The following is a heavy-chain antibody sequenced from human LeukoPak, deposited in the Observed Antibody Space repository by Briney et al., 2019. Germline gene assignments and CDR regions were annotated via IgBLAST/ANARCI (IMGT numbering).Heavy chain of an antibody. Sequence: GGSLRLSCAPSGFTVSSNYMSWVRQTPGKGLEWVSVIYSGGSTYYADSVKGRFTISRDNSKNTLYLQMNSLRAEDTAVYYCAREGLHSPLTLGYWGQGTLVTVSS. CDR1: GFTVSSNY. J-gene: IGHJ4*02. CDR3: AREGLHSPLTLGY. V-gene: IGHV3-53*01. CDR2: IYSGGST. D-gene: IGHD4-11*01.